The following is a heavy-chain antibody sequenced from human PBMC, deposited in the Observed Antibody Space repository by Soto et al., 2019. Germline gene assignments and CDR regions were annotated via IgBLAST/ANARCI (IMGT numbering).Heavy chain of an antibody. D-gene: IGHD4-17*01. V-gene: IGHV1-3*01. J-gene: IGHJ5*02. CDR3: ARDSTTVTINWFDP. CDR1: GYTFTSYA. CDR2: INAGNGNT. Sequence: GASVKGSCKASGYTFTSYAMHWVRQAPGQRLEWMGWINAGNGNTKYSQKFQGRVTITRDTSASTAYMDLSSLRSEDTAVYYCARDSTTVTINWFDPWGQGTLVTAPQ.